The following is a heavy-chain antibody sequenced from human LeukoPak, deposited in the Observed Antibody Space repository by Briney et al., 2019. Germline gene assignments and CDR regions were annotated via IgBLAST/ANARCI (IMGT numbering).Heavy chain of an antibody. D-gene: IGHD4-23*01. J-gene: IGHJ3*02. Sequence: GGSLRLSCAASGFTFSSYAMSWVRQTPGKGLEWVSGIDPSGGGTYYADSVKGRFTISRDNSKNTLYLQMNSLRAEDTAAYYCAKISPLDYGGKPWALDNWGQGTMVTVSS. CDR2: IDPSGGGT. CDR1: GFTFSSYA. CDR3: AKISPLDYGGKPWALDN. V-gene: IGHV3-23*01.